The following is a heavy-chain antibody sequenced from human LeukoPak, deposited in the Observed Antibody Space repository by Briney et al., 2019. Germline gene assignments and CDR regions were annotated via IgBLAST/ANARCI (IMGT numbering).Heavy chain of an antibody. CDR1: GFTFSSYA. D-gene: IGHD6-13*01. V-gene: IGHV3-30-3*01. CDR2: ISYDGSNK. CDR3: ARDLASYSSSWYNYYYYYYMDV. Sequence: GGSLRLSCAASGFTFSSYAMHWVRQAPGKGLEWVAVISYDGSNKYYADSVKGRFTISRDNSKNTLYLQMNSLRAEDTAVYYCARDLASYSSSWYNYYYYYYMDVWGKGTTVTVSS. J-gene: IGHJ6*03.